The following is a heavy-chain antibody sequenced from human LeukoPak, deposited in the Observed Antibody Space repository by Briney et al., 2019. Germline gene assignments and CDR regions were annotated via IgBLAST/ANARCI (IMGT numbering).Heavy chain of an antibody. V-gene: IGHV6-1*01. CDR3: ATSPSPYSSGWYFDY. Sequence: SQTLSLTCAISGDSVSINSAAWNWIRQSPSRGLEWLGRTYQRSKWYNDYAVSVKSRITINPDISKNQFFLQLNSVTPEDTAVYYCATSPSPYSSGWYFDYWGQGTLVTVSS. D-gene: IGHD6-19*01. CDR1: GDSVSINSAA. J-gene: IGHJ4*02. CDR2: TYQRSKWYN.